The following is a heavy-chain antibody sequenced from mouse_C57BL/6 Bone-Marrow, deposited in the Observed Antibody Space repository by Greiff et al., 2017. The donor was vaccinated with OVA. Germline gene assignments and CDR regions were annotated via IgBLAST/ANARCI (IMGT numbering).Heavy chain of an antibody. V-gene: IGHV1-50*01. Sequence: QVHVKQPGAELVKPGASVKLSCKASGYTFTSYWMQWVKQRPGQGLEWIGEIDPSDSYTNYNQKFKGKATLTVDTSSSTAYMQLSSLTSEDSAVYYCARKDYPYAMDYWGQGTSVTVSS. CDR1: GYTFTSYW. D-gene: IGHD2-4*01. CDR3: ARKDYPYAMDY. J-gene: IGHJ4*01. CDR2: IDPSDSYT.